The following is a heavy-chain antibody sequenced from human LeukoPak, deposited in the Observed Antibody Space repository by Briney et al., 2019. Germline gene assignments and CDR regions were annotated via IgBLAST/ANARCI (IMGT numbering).Heavy chain of an antibody. CDR1: GGSISSYY. Sequence: SETLSLTCTVSGGSISSYYWSWIRQPAGKGLEWIGRFYTSGSTNYNPSLKSRVTMSVDTSESQFSLKLSSVTAADTAVYYCAREGYYYYYTDVWGKGTTVTVSS. CDR3: AREGYYYYYTDV. CDR2: FYTSGST. V-gene: IGHV4-4*07. J-gene: IGHJ6*03.